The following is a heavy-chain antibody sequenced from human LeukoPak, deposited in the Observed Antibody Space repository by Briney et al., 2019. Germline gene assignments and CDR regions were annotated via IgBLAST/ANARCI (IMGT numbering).Heavy chain of an antibody. CDR3: AREPSGYVWGSYRYTFNDAFDI. CDR2: INHSGST. CDR1: GGSFSGYY. Sequence: SETPSLTCAVYGGSFSGYYWSWIRQPPGKGLEWIGEINHSGSTNYNPSLKSRVTISVDTSKNQFSLKLSSVTAAETAVYYCAREPSGYVWGSYRYTFNDAFDIWGQGTMVTVSS. J-gene: IGHJ3*02. V-gene: IGHV4-34*01. D-gene: IGHD3-16*02.